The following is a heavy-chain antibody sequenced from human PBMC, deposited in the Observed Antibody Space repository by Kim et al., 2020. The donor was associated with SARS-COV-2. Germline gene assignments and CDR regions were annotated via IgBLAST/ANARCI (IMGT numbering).Heavy chain of an antibody. Sequence: SVKGRFTISRDNAKNSLYLQMNSLRAEDTAVYYCARDQTDYYDSSGSKDYWGQGTLVTVSS. CDR3: ARDQTDYYDSSGSKDY. D-gene: IGHD3-22*01. V-gene: IGHV3-21*01. J-gene: IGHJ4*02.